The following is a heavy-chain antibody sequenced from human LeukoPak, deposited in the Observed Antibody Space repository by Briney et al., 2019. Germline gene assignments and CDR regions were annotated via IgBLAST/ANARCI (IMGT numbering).Heavy chain of an antibody. CDR2: IYSGGST. D-gene: IGHD3-3*01. J-gene: IGHJ4*02. V-gene: IGHV3-53*01. CDR1: GFTVSSNY. Sequence: GGSLRLSCAASGFTVSSNYMSWVRQAPGKGLEWVSVIYSGGSTYYADSVKGRFTIPRENSKNTLYLQMNSLRAEDTAVYYCARSLFGVVSSYFDYWGQGTLVTVSS. CDR3: ARSLFGVVSSYFDY.